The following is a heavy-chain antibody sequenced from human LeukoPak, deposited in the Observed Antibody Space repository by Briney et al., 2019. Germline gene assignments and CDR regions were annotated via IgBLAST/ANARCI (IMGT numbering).Heavy chain of an antibody. CDR3: AKALDGYGAFDI. CDR1: GFTFDDYA. Sequence: GGSLRLSCAASGFTFDDYAMHWVRQAPGKGLEWVSGISWNSGSIGYADSVKGRFTISRDNAKNSLYLQMNSLRAEDTALYYCAKALDGYGAFDIWGQGTMVTVSS. D-gene: IGHD5-24*01. V-gene: IGHV3-9*01. J-gene: IGHJ3*02. CDR2: ISWNSGSI.